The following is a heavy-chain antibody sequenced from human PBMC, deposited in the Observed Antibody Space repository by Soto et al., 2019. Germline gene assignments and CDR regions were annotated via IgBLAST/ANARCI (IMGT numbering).Heavy chain of an antibody. CDR2: ISPSSGVT. J-gene: IGHJ4*02. Sequence: QVPLVQSEGEVRQPGASVKVSCRASGYTFTSYGIIWVRLAPGQGLEWMGYISPSSGVTRYAQNLQGRVTLTTDTSTTTAYMELRSLSSDDTAVYYCAREMWTRTGPQNFFDYWGLGALVTVSS. V-gene: IGHV1-18*01. D-gene: IGHD2-21*01. CDR1: GYTFTSYG. CDR3: AREMWTRTGPQNFFDY.